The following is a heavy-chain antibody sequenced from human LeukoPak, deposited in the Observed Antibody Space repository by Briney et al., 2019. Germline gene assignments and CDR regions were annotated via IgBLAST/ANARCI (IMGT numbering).Heavy chain of an antibody. CDR2: IYYSGST. CDR1: GYSISSGYY. Sequence: SETLSLTCTVSGYSISSGYYWGWIRQPPGKGLEWIGYIYYSGSTNYNPSLKSRVTISVDTSKNQFSLKLSSVTAADTAVYYCARDRNWFDPWGQGTLVTVSS. V-gene: IGHV4-61*01. CDR3: ARDRNWFDP. J-gene: IGHJ5*02.